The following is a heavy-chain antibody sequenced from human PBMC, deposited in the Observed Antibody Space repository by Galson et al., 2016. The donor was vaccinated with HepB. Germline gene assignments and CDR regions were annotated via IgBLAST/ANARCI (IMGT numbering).Heavy chain of an antibody. CDR1: GFTFSSHW. J-gene: IGHJ4*02. D-gene: IGHD1-14*01. Sequence: SLRLSCAASGFTFSSHWMSWVRQAPGKGLEWMAVIKQDASEKYYVDSLKARFTISRDNAKNSLYLQMNSLGADDTAVYYCARDVDHEPDYWGQGTLVTVSS. CDR3: ARDVDHEPDY. V-gene: IGHV3-7*04. CDR2: IKQDASEK.